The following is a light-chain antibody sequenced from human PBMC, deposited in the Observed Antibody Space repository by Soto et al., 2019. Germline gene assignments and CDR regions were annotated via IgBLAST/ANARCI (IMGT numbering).Light chain of an antibody. CDR2: GAS. V-gene: IGKV3-20*01. J-gene: IGKJ1*01. CDR1: QSVSSSY. CDR3: QQYGSSPPQT. Sequence: EIVLTQSPGTLSLSPGERATLSCRASQSVSSSYLAWYQQKPGQAPRLLIYGASSRATGIPDRLSGSGSGTDFTLTISRLEPEDFAVYYCQQYGSSPPQTFGQGTKV.